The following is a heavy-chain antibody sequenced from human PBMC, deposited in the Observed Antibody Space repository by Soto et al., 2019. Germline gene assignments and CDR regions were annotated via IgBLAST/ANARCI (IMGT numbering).Heavy chain of an antibody. V-gene: IGHV1-18*01. Sequence: ASVKVSCKASGYTFTSDGISWVRQAPGQGLEWMGWISAYNGNTNYAQKLQGRVTMTTDTSTSTAYMELRSLRSDDTAVYYCAREKVEMATIIEYFDYWGQGTLVTVSS. J-gene: IGHJ4*02. CDR3: AREKVEMATIIEYFDY. CDR1: GYTFTSDG. CDR2: ISAYNGNT. D-gene: IGHD5-12*01.